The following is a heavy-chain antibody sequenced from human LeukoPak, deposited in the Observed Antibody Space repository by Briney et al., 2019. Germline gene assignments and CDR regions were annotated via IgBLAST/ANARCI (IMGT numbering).Heavy chain of an antibody. CDR2: INHSGST. V-gene: IGHV4-34*01. CDR1: GGSFSGYY. D-gene: IGHD6-13*01. J-gene: IGHJ4*02. CDR3: ARGRNYSSSWRYYFDY. Sequence: PSETLSLTCAVYGGSFSGYYWSWIRQPPGEGLEWIGEINHSGSTNYNPSLKSRVTISVDTSKNQFSLKLSSVTAADTAVYYCARGRNYSSSWRYYFDYWGQGTLVTVSS.